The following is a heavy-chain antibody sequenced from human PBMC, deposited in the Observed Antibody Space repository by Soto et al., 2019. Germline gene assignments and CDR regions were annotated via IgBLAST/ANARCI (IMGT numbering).Heavy chain of an antibody. D-gene: IGHD3-10*01. CDR1: GGSYSGYY. CDR2: INHSGST. J-gene: IGHJ4*02. CDR3: AREGFTMVRGVSY. Sequence: PSETLSLTCAVYGGSYSGYYWSWIRQPPGKGLEWIGEINHSGSTNYNPSLKSRVTISVDTSKNQFSLKLSSVTAADTAVYYCAREGFTMVRGVSYWGQGTLVTVSS. V-gene: IGHV4-34*01.